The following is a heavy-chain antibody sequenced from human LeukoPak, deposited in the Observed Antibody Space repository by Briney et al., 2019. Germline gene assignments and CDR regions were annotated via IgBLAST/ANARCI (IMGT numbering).Heavy chain of an antibody. D-gene: IGHD5-12*01. CDR1: GFTFSSYS. J-gene: IGHJ6*02. CDR2: ISSSSSTI. CDR3: ARDWSSGYDPPYYYYGMDV. V-gene: IGHV3-48*04. Sequence: GESLRLSCAASGFTFSSYSMNWVRQAPGKGLEWVSYISSSSSTIYYADSVKGRFTISRDNAKNSLYLHMNSLRAEDTAVYYCARDWSSGYDPPYYYYGMDVWGQGTTVTVSS.